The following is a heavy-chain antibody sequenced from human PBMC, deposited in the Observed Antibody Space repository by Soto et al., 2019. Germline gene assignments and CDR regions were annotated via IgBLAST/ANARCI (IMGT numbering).Heavy chain of an antibody. D-gene: IGHD2-15*01. CDR1: GGSISSGGYY. V-gene: IGHV4-31*03. CDR2: IYYSGST. J-gene: IGHJ6*02. Sequence: SETLSLTCTVSGGSISSGGYYWSWIRQHPGKGLEWIGYIYYSGSTYYNPSLKSRVTISVDTSKNQFSLKLSSVTAADTAVYYCARDVRDCSGGSCYRYYGMDVWGQGTTVT. CDR3: ARDVRDCSGGSCYRYYGMDV.